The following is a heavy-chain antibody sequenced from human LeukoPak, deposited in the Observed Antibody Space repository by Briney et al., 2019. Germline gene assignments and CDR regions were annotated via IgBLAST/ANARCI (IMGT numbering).Heavy chain of an antibody. D-gene: IGHD3-22*01. CDR3: ARVGYDSSGYYPDYYYYYMDV. CDR1: GYTFTSLG. J-gene: IGHJ6*03. Sequence: ASVKVSCKASGYTFTSLGISWVRQAPGQGLEWMGWISAYNGNTNYAQKLQGRVTMTTDTSTSTAYMELRSLRSDDTAVYYCARVGYDSSGYYPDYYYYYMDVWGKGTTVTVSS. V-gene: IGHV1-18*01. CDR2: ISAYNGNT.